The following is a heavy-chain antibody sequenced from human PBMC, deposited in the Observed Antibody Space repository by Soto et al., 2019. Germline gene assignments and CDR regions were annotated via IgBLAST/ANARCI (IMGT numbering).Heavy chain of an antibody. V-gene: IGHV4-39*01. Sequence: XTLSLPCIVSGXSLSSSSYYWGWIRQPPGKGLEWIWSIYYSGRTYYNQSFKSRVTISIDTSKNQLSLKLSSVTATDTAVYYCARQRTTVVTQAYFDHWGQGALVTVSS. D-gene: IGHD2-21*02. CDR1: GXSLSSSSYY. J-gene: IGHJ4*02. CDR3: ARQRTTVVTQAYFDH. CDR2: IYYSGRT.